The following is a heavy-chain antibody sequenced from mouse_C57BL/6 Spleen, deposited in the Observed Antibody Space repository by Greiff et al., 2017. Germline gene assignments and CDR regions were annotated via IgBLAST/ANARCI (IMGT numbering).Heavy chain of an antibody. CDR2: IYPRDGST. Sequence: QVQLQQSDAELVKPGASVKISCKVSGYTFTDHTIHWMKQRPEQGLEWIGYIYPRDGSTKYNEKFKGKATLTADKSSSTAYMQLNSLTSEDSAVYFCATRGYDGYYYWYFDVWGTGTTVTVSS. CDR1: GYTFTDHT. V-gene: IGHV1-78*01. D-gene: IGHD2-3*01. CDR3: ATRGYDGYYYWYFDV. J-gene: IGHJ1*03.